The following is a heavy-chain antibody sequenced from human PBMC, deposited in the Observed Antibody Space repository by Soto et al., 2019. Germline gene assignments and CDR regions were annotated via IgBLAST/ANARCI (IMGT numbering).Heavy chain of an antibody. D-gene: IGHD5-18*01. J-gene: IGHJ4*02. Sequence: QLQLQESGPGLVKPSETLSLTCTVSGGSISSSSYYWGWIRQPPGKGLEWIGSIYYSGSTYYNPSRKSRVTISVDTSKNQFSLKLSSVTAADTAVYYCARRRELWPYYFDYWGQGTLVTVSS. CDR1: GGSISSSSYY. CDR2: IYYSGST. CDR3: ARRRELWPYYFDY. V-gene: IGHV4-39*01.